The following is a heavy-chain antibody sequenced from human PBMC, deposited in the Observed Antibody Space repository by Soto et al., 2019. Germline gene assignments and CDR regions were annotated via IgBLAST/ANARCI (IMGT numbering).Heavy chain of an antibody. CDR3: ARGRGYSGDNHYYYFDMDV. CDR2: SIPIFGTA. Sequence: SVKVSCKASGGTFNNYPITWVRQAPGQGLEWMGGSIPIFGTANYAQKFQGRVTISVDESTSTAYMELSSLRSEDTAVYYCARGRGYSGDNHYYYFDMDVWGQGTTVTVSS. V-gene: IGHV1-69*13. J-gene: IGHJ6*02. D-gene: IGHD5-12*01. CDR1: GGTFNNYP.